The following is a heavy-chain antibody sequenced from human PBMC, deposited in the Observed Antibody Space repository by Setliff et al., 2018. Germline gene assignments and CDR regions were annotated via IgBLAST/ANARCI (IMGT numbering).Heavy chain of an antibody. V-gene: IGHV3-74*01. J-gene: IGHJ4*02. Sequence: GGSLRLSCAASGFTLSNFYMHWVRQAPGRGLVWVSHVNVDGSTTTNADAVKGRFTISRDNAKNTVYLQMNSLRDEDTAVYYCARGYDGSGTYWGQGTLVTVSS. D-gene: IGHD3-10*01. CDR1: GFTLSNFY. CDR3: ARGYDGSGTY. CDR2: VNVDGSTT.